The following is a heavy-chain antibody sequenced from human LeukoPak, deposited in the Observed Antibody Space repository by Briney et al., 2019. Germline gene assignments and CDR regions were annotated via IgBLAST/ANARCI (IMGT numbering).Heavy chain of an antibody. CDR3: ARHERYGGNSVRVRGVDY. J-gene: IGHJ4*02. V-gene: IGHV4-38-2*01. D-gene: IGHD4-23*01. Sequence: TLSETLSLTCAVSGYSISSGYYWGWIRQPPGKGLEWIGSIYHSGSTYYNPSLKSRVTISVDTSKNQFSLKLSSVTAADTAVYYCARHERYGGNSVRVRGVDYWGQGTLVTVSS. CDR1: GYSISSGYY. CDR2: IYHSGST.